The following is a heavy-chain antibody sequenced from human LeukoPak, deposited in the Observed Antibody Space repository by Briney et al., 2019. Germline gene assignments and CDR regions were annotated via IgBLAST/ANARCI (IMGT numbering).Heavy chain of an antibody. V-gene: IGHV3-64*01. Sequence: GSLRLSCAASGFTFSSYAMHWVRQAPGKGLEYVSAISSNGGSTYYANSVKGRFTISRDNSKDTLYLQMGSLRAEDMAVYYCARAYYDPPGPFDYWGQGTLVTVSS. CDR2: ISSNGGST. J-gene: IGHJ4*02. CDR1: GFTFSSYA. D-gene: IGHD3-22*01. CDR3: ARAYYDPPGPFDY.